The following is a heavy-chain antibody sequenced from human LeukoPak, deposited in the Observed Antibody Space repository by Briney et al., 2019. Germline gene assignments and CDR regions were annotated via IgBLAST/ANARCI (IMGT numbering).Heavy chain of an antibody. Sequence: ASVKVSCKASGYTFTSYYMHWVRQAPGQGLEWMGIINPSGGSTSYAQKFQGRVTMTRDMSTSTVHMDLSSLRSEDTAVYYCARAKMVRGVTYDAFAIWGQGTMVTVSS. V-gene: IGHV1-46*01. J-gene: IGHJ3*02. D-gene: IGHD3-10*01. CDR3: ARAKMVRGVTYDAFAI. CDR1: GYTFTSYY. CDR2: INPSGGST.